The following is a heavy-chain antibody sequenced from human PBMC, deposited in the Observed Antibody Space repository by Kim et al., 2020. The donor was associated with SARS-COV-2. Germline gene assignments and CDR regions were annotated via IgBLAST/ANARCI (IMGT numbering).Heavy chain of an antibody. D-gene: IGHD3-22*01. V-gene: IGHV1-69*04. Sequence: KVQGRVTITADKSTSTAYMELSSLRSEDTAVYYCARAQYYYDSSGYYFDYWGQGTLVTVSS. CDR3: ARAQYYYDSSGYYFDY. J-gene: IGHJ4*02.